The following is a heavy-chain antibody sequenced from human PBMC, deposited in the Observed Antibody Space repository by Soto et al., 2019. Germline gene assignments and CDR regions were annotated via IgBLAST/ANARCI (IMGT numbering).Heavy chain of an antibody. CDR1: GYTFTRYT. J-gene: IGHJ5*02. D-gene: IGHD2-15*01. CDR2: INPDNGNT. CDR3: ARGIATGQLDP. Sequence: QVQLVQSGAEVKKPGASVKISCKASGYTFTRYTMNWVRQAPGQRLEWMGWINPDNGNTKSSQKIQDRVIITRDTSASTAYMDLSSLRSEDTAVYYCARGIATGQLDPWGQGTLVTVSS. V-gene: IGHV1-3*01.